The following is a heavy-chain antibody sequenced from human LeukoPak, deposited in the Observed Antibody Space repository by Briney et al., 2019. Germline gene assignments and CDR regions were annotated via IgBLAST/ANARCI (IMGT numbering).Heavy chain of an antibody. CDR3: ARFSEYYDILTSYYNYYFDY. Sequence: GGSLRLSCAASGFTFSSYWMHWVRQAPGKGLVWVSSISSSSSYIYYADSMKGRFTISRDSAKNSLYLQMNSLRAEDTAVYYCARFSEYYDILTSYYNYYFDYWGQGTLVTVSS. CDR1: GFTFSSYW. CDR2: ISSSSSYI. V-gene: IGHV3-21*01. J-gene: IGHJ4*02. D-gene: IGHD3-9*01.